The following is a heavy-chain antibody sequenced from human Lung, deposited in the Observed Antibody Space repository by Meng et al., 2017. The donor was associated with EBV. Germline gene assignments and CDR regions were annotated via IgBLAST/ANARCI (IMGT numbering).Heavy chain of an antibody. CDR3: ARSLVVVPAAIGSSYYFDY. CDR1: GYTCTGYD. CDR2: INAKSGGT. V-gene: IGHV1-2*06. J-gene: IGHJ4*02. D-gene: IGHD2-2*01. Sequence: QVQLGQAGADVKKHGASGKVSCKASGYTCTGYDMHWVRQAPGQGLEWMGRINAKSGGTDYAQKFQGRVTMTRDTAITTAYMELSRLRSDDTAVYYCARSLVVVPAAIGSSYYFDYWGQGTLVTVSS.